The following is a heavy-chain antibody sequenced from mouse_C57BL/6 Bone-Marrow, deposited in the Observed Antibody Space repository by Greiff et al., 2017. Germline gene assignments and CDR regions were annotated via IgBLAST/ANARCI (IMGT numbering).Heavy chain of an antibody. CDR3: TRNAY. V-gene: IGHV14-4*01. Sequence: VQLQQSGAELVRPGASVKLSCTASGFNIKDDYMHWVKQRPEQGLEWIGWIDPENGDTEYASKFQGKATITVDTSSSTAYLQLSSLTSADTAGYYCTRNAYWCRGTLVTVSA. J-gene: IGHJ3*01. CDR1: GFNIKDDY. CDR2: IDPENGDT.